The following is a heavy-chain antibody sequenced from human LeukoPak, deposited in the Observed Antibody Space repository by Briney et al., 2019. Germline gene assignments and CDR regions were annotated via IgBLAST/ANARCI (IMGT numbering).Heavy chain of an antibody. J-gene: IGHJ4*02. CDR2: LRGDTGDT. CDR1: GYMVSDYY. D-gene: IGHD2-2*01. CDR3: ARVRDNACDY. V-gene: IGHV1-2*02. Sequence: ASVTVSCKTSGYMVSDYYMHWVRQAPGQGLEWMGWLRGDTGDTDSPQKFKGRVTMTGDTATNTAYMQLSRLTYDDTAMYFCARVRDNACDYWGQGTLVTVSS.